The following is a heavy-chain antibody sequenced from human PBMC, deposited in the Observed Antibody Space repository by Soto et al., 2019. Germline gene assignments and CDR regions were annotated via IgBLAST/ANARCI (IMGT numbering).Heavy chain of an antibody. CDR3: ATRDPAYPQFDY. J-gene: IGHJ4*02. V-gene: IGHV1-69*12. Sequence: QVQLVQSGAEVKKPGSSVKVSCKASGGTFSSYAISWVRQAPGQGLEWMGGVNPIFGTANYAQKFQGRVTIPADESTSTAYTELSSLRSEATAVYYCATRDPAYPQFDYWGQGTLVTVSS. CDR2: VNPIFGTA. D-gene: IGHD2-2*01. CDR1: GGTFSSYA.